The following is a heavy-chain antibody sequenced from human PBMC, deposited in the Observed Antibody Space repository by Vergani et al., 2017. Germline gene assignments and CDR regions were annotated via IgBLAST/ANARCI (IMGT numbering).Heavy chain of an antibody. CDR3: ARLSYSTTPYLQGGYDC. V-gene: IGHV3-74*03. D-gene: IGHD2/OR15-2a*01. Sequence: DVHLAESGGGFFQPGGSLRLSCSASGFSFNSYWMHWVRQVPGKGLLWVSRIKSDGSITAYADSVKGRFTISRDNAQNTLYLQMNSLRVDDTGVYYCARLSYSTTPYLQGGYDCWGQGTLVSVSS. CDR1: GFSFNSYW. J-gene: IGHJ4*02. CDR2: IKSDGSIT.